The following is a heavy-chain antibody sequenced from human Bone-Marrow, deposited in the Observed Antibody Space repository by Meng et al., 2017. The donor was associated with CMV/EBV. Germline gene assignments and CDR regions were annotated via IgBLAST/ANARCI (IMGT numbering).Heavy chain of an antibody. CDR2: ISYDGSNK. J-gene: IGHJ6*02. D-gene: IGHD2-2*01. V-gene: IGHV3-30*14. CDR1: GFTFSSYA. CDR3: ARDRGAVPAAGYYYGMDV. Sequence: GESLKISCAASGFTFSSYAMHWVRQAPGKGLEWVAVISYDGSNKYYADSVKGRFTISRDNSKNTLYLQMNSLRAEDTAVYYCARDRGAVPAAGYYYGMDVWGQGTTVTVSS.